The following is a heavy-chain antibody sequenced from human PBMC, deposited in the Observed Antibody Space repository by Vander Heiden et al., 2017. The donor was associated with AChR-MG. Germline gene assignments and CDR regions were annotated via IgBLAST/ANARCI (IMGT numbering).Heavy chain of an antibody. CDR2: IYYTGST. V-gene: IGHV4-30-4*01. CDR1: GRSISSGDYH. J-gene: IGHJ5*02. CDR3: ARGLEDCRGSNCYSLRFDP. D-gene: IGHD2-15*01. Sequence: QVQLQESGPGLVKPSQTLSLPCTVSGRSISSGDYHWSWIRQPPGKGLEWIGYIYYTGSTYYNPSLKSRLTISLDTSKNQFSLNLNSVTAADTAVYYCARGLEDCRGSNCYSLRFDPWGQGTLVTVSS.